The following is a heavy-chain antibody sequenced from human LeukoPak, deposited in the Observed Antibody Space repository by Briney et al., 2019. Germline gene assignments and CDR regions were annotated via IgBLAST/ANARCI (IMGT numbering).Heavy chain of an antibody. J-gene: IGHJ6*03. CDR3: ARGRWWFAGRPPHYMDV. V-gene: IGHV4-39*07. CDR2: IYYCGST. D-gene: IGHD6-6*01. Sequence: SETLSLTCTVSGDSISRSSYYWDWIRQPPGEGLEWIGSIYYCGSTYYNPSLKSRVTISGDMSKNNFSLKLTSVTAADTAVYYCARGRWWFAGRPPHYMDVWGKGTTVTVSS. CDR1: GDSISRSSYY.